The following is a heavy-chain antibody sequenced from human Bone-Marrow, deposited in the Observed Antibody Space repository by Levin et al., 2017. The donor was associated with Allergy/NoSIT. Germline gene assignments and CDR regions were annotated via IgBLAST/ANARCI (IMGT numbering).Heavy chain of an antibody. CDR1: GASISSYY. CDR2: IYNSGST. Sequence: SETLSLTCTVSGASISSYYWSWIRQPPGKGLEWIGYIYNSGSTKYNPSLKSRVTISVDTSKNQFSLKLNSVTAADTAVYYCARRFCSGDICDSGSHGMDVWGQGTTVTVSS. D-gene: IGHD2-15*01. CDR3: ARRFCSGDICDSGSHGMDV. J-gene: IGHJ6*02. V-gene: IGHV4-59*08.